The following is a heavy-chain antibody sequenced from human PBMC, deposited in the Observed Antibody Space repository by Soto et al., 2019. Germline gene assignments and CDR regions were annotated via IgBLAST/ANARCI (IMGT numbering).Heavy chain of an antibody. Sequence: GGSLRLSCAASGFTFSTYAMNWVRQAPGKGLEWVSTISGSGGRTFYADSVKGRFTVSRDNSNNTASLEMNGLTDEDTAIYYCSKGGIDTTLVNYGMHVWGQGARVTVSS. D-gene: IGHD5-18*01. CDR3: SKGGIDTTLVNYGMHV. V-gene: IGHV3-23*01. CDR2: ISGSGGRT. J-gene: IGHJ6*02. CDR1: GFTFSTYA.